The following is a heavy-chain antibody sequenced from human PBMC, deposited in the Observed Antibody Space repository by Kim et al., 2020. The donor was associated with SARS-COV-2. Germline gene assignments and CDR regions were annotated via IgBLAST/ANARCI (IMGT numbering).Heavy chain of an antibody. D-gene: IGHD5-18*01. J-gene: IGHJ6*02. Sequence: GGSLRLSCTASGFTFGDYAMSWVRQAPGKGLEWVGFIRSKAYGGTTEYAASVKGRFTISRDDSKSIAYMQMNSLKTEDTAVYYCTRDPGGYSYGYILGTARYYYYYYGMDVWGQGTTVTVSS. V-gene: IGHV3-49*04. CDR2: IRSKAYGGTT. CDR3: TRDPGGYSYGYILGTARYYYYYYGMDV. CDR1: GFTFGDYA.